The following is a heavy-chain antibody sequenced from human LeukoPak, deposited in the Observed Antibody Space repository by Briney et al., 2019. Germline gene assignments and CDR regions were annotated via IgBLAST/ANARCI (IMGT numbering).Heavy chain of an antibody. V-gene: IGHV1-2*02. D-gene: IGHD5-18*01. CDR3: ARDTADSYGSSDFDY. Sequence: ASVKVSCKASGYTFTGYYMHWVRQAPGQGLEWMGWINPNSGGTTYAQKFQGRVTMTRDTSISTAYMELSRLRSDDTAVYYCARDTADSYGSSDFDYWGQGTLVTVSS. J-gene: IGHJ4*02. CDR2: INPNSGGT. CDR1: GYTFTGYY.